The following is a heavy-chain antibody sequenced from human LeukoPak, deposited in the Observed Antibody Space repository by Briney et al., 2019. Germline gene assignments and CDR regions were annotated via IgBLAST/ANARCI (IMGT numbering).Heavy chain of an antibody. D-gene: IGHD5-18*01. J-gene: IGHJ6*03. CDR3: AKAIGRIQLWLPMDV. V-gene: IGHV3-30*02. CDR2: IRYDGSNK. CDR1: GFTFSSYG. Sequence: GGSLRLSCAASGFTFSSYGMHWVRQAPGKGLEWVAFIRYDGSNKYYADSVKGRFTISRDNSKNTLYLQMNSLRAEDTAVYYCAKAIGRIQLWLPMDVWGKGTTATVSS.